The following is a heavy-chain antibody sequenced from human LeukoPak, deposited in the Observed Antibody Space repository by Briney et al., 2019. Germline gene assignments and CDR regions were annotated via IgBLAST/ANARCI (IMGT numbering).Heavy chain of an antibody. CDR3: AREGEMATIFDY. Sequence: PSETLSLTCAVYGGSFSGYYWSWIRQPPGKGLEWIGYIYYSGSTNYNPSLESRVTISVDTSKNQFSLKLSSVTAADTAVYYCAREGEMATIFDYWGQGTLVTVSS. D-gene: IGHD5-24*01. J-gene: IGHJ4*02. CDR1: GGSFSGYY. V-gene: IGHV4-59*01. CDR2: IYYSGST.